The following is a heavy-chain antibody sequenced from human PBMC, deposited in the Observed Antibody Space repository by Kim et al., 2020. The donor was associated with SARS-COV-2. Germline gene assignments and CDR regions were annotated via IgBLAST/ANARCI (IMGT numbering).Heavy chain of an antibody. D-gene: IGHD6-19*01. J-gene: IGHJ5*02. V-gene: IGHV4-34*01. Sequence: SETLSLTCAVYGGSFSGYYWSWIRQPPGKGLEWIGEINHSGSTNYNPSLKSRVTISVDTSKNQFSLKLSSVTAADTAVYYCAREGEDPREYREAVAGTLLGNWFDPWGQGTLVTVSS. CDR2: INHSGST. CDR3: AREGEDPREYREAVAGTLLGNWFDP. CDR1: GGSFSGYY.